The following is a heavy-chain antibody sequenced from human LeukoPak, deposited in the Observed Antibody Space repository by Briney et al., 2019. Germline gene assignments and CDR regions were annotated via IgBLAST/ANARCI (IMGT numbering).Heavy chain of an antibody. CDR1: GGSISSYY. CDR3: ARGVLGAANWFDP. J-gene: IGHJ5*02. V-gene: IGHV4-59*01. CDR2: ISYIGNT. Sequence: SETLSLTCTVSGGSISSYYWSWIRQPPGKGPEWIGYISYIGNTNYNPSLKSRVTISVDTSKNQFSLKLSSVTAADTAVYYCARGVLGAANWFDPWGQGTLVTVSS. D-gene: IGHD7-27*01.